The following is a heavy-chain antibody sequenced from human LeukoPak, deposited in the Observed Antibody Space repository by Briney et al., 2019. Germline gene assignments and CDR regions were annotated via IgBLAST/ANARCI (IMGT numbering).Heavy chain of an antibody. CDR1: GGSISSSGYY. CDR2: IDYSGST. V-gene: IGHV4-61*05. Sequence: PSETLSLTCAVSGGSISSSGYYWGWIRQPPGMGLEGIGYIDYSGSTNYNPSLKSRVTISVDTSKNQFSLKLSSVTAADTAVYYCARALMPCGPTYFDYWGQGTLVTVSS. J-gene: IGHJ4*02. CDR3: ARALMPCGPTYFDY. D-gene: IGHD2-21*01.